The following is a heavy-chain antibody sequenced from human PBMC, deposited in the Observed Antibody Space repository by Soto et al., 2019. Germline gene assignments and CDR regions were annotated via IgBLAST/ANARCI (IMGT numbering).Heavy chain of an antibody. V-gene: IGHV1-69*10. CDR1: GCTFSSYA. J-gene: IGHJ3*02. Sequence: GASVKVSCKASGCTFSSYAISWVRQAPGQGLEWMGWINAINGIANYAQKFQGRVTITRDTSASTAYMELSSLRSEDTAVYYCARGVYCRGGSCYGAFDIWGKGTMVTVS. CDR3: ARGVYCRGGSCYGAFDI. CDR2: INAINGIA. D-gene: IGHD2-15*01.